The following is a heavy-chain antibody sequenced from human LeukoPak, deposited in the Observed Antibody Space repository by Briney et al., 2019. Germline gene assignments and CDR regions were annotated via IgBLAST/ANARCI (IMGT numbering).Heavy chain of an antibody. J-gene: IGHJ4*02. D-gene: IGHD3-22*01. V-gene: IGHV1-46*01. CDR2: INPSGGST. CDR1: GYTFTSYY. Sequence: GASVTVSCKASGYTFTSYYMHWVRQAPGQGLEWMGIINPSGGSTSYAQKFQGRVTMTRDMSTSTVYMELSSLRSEDTAVYYCARDGGYYYDSSGYYQPPNDYWGQGTLVTVSS. CDR3: ARDGGYYYDSSGYYQPPNDY.